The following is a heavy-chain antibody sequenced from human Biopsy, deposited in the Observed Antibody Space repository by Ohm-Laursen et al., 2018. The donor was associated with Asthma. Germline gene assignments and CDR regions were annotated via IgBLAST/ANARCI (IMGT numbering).Heavy chain of an antibody. D-gene: IGHD3-9*01. CDR1: GFTFSSYA. V-gene: IGHV3-23*01. Sequence: SLRLSCAASGFTFSSYAMSWVRQAPGKGLGWVSAISGSGGSTYYADSVKGRFTISKDNSKNTLYLQMNSLRAEDTAVYYCAKDRDYDILTGPPGFDYWGQGTLVTVSS. CDR2: ISGSGGST. J-gene: IGHJ4*02. CDR3: AKDRDYDILTGPPGFDY.